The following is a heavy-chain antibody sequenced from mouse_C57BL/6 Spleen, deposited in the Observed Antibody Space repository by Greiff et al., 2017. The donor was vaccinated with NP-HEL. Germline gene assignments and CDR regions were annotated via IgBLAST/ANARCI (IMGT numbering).Heavy chain of an antibody. J-gene: IGHJ2*01. CDR3: TRWGSGGSHYFDY. CDR1: GYTFTDYE. Sequence: VQLQQSGAELVRPGASVTLSCKASGYTFTDYEMHWVKQTPVHGLEWIGAIDPETGGTASNQKFKGKAILTADKSSSTAYMERRMLTSEDSAVYYCTRWGSGGSHYFDYWGQGTTLTVSS. V-gene: IGHV1-15*01. CDR2: IDPETGGT.